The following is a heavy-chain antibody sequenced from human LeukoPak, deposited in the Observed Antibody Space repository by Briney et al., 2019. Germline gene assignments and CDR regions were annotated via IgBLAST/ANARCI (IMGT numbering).Heavy chain of an antibody. CDR2: IYYSGST. CDR3: ARGGGSSVSDY. CDR1: GDSISSGSYY. V-gene: IGHV4-61*01. Sequence: SETLSLTCTVSGDSISSGSYYWSWIRQPPGKGLEWIGYIYYSGSTYYNPSLKSRVTISVDTSKNQFSLKLSSVTAADTAVYYCARGGGSSVSDYWGQGTLVTVSS. J-gene: IGHJ4*02. D-gene: IGHD6-6*01.